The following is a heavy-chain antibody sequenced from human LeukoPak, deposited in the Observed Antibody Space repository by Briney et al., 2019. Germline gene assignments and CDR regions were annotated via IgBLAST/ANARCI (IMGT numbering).Heavy chain of an antibody. CDR3: AKAGRFHYSMDV. J-gene: IGHJ6*02. V-gene: IGHV3-23*01. D-gene: IGHD3-3*01. CDR1: GFTFSSYA. Sequence: AGGSLRLSCAASGFTFSSYAMSWVRQAPGKGLEWVSAISGSGGSTYYADSVKGRFTISRDNSKNTLYLQMNSLRAEDTAVYYCAKAGRFHYSMDVWGQGTTVTVSS. CDR2: ISGSGGST.